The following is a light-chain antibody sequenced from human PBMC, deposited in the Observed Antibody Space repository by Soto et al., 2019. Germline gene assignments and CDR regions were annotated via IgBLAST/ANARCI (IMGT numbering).Light chain of an antibody. CDR2: DVS. CDR1: SGDVGGYNY. J-gene: IGLJ1*01. V-gene: IGLV2-14*01. Sequence: QSALTQPASVSGSPGQSITISCAGTSGDVGGYNYVSWYQQHPGKAPKFMIYDVSNRPSGVSNRFSGSKSGNTASLTISGLQADDEADYYCSSYTTSNTRQIVFGTGT. CDR3: SSYTTSNTRQIV.